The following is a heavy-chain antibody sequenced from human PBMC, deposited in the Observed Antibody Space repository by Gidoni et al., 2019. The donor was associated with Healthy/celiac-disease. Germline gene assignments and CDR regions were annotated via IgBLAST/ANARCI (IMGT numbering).Heavy chain of an antibody. CDR2: SYYSWST. V-gene: IGHV4-39*01. CDR3: ARPAGPGMKFDY. J-gene: IGHJ4*02. Sequence: QLQLQESGPGLVKPSETLSLTCTVSGGSISSSSYYWGWIRQPPGTGLEWIGSSYYSWSTYYNPSLKSRVTISVDTSKIQFSLKLSSGTAAATAVYYCARPAGPGMKFDYWGQGTLVTVSS. CDR1: GGSISSSSYY. D-gene: IGHD3-10*01.